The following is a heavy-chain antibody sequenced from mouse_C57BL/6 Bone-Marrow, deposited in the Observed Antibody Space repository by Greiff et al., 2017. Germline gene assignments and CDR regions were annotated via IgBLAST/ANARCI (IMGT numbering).Heavy chain of an antibody. D-gene: IGHD1-1*01. CDR3: ARHHDYGSWGYFDV. Sequence: EVMLVESGGGLVQPGESLKLSCESNEYEFPSHDMSWVRKTPEKRLELVAAINSDGGSTYYPDTMERRVIITRDNTKKTLYLQMNSLRSEDTALYYCARHHDYGSWGYFDVWGTGTTVTVSS. V-gene: IGHV5-2*01. CDR2: INSDGGST. J-gene: IGHJ1*03. CDR1: EYEFPSHD.